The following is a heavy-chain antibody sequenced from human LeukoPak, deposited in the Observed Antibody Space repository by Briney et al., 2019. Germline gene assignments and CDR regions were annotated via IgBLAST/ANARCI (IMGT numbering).Heavy chain of an antibody. CDR3: ARHDYGGNSLTFDP. J-gene: IGHJ5*02. V-gene: IGHV4-59*01. CDR1: GFTFSSYG. D-gene: IGHD4-23*01. CDR2: IYYSGST. Sequence: GSLRLSCAASGFTFSSYGMSWVRQAPGKGLEWIGYIYYSGSTNYNPSLKSRVTISVDTSKKQFSLKLNSVTAADTAVYYCARHDYGGNSLTFDPWGQGAQVTVSS.